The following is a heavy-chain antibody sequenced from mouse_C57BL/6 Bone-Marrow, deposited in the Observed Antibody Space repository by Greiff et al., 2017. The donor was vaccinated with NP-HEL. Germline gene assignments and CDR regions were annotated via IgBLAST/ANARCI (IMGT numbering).Heavy chain of an antibody. CDR2: IYPGSGNT. Sequence: QVQLQQSGAELVRPGASVKLSCKASGYTFTDYYINWVKQRPGQGLEWIARIYPGSGNTYYNEKFKGKATLTADKSSSTAYMQLSSLTSEDSAVYFCARGNDYGGFAYWGQGTLVTVSA. CDR3: ARGNDYGGFAY. D-gene: IGHD2-4*01. J-gene: IGHJ3*01. CDR1: GYTFTDYY. V-gene: IGHV1-76*01.